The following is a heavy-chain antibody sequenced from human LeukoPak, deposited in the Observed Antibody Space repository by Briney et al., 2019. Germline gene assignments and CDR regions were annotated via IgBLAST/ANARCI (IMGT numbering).Heavy chain of an antibody. Sequence: GGSLRLSCAASGFTFSSYGMHWVRQAPGKGLEWVAFIRYDGSNKYYADSVKGRFTISRDNSKNTLYLQMDSLRAEDTAVYYCAKVVDTSSSPFDYWGQGTLVTVSS. J-gene: IGHJ4*02. CDR2: IRYDGSNK. D-gene: IGHD6-13*01. CDR3: AKVVDTSSSPFDY. CDR1: GFTFSSYG. V-gene: IGHV3-30*02.